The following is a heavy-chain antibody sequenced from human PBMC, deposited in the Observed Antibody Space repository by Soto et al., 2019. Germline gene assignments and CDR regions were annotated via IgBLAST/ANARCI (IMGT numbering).Heavy chain of an antibody. CDR3: AQGGYSSGWYLALAT. CDR1: GFTFDNYA. J-gene: IGHJ5*02. V-gene: IGHV3-23*01. D-gene: IGHD6-19*01. Sequence: EVQLLESGGGLVQPGGSLRLSCAASGFTFDNYAMTWVRQAPGKGLEWVSALTASGTNTHYADSVKDRVVISRDNSKNTLYLRLHRLTAADTAIYFCAQGGYSSGWYLALATWGQGTLVTVSS. CDR2: LTASGTNT.